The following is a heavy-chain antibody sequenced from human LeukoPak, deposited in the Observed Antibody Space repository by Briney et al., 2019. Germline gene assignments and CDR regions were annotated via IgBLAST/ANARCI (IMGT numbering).Heavy chain of an antibody. D-gene: IGHD3-10*01. CDR2: INHSGST. Sequence: PSETLSLTCAVYGGSFSGYYWSWIRQPPGKGLEWIGEINHSGSTNYNPSLKSRVTISVDTSKNQFSLKLSSVTAADTAVYYCARGLWFRKYYFDYWGQGTLVTVSS. J-gene: IGHJ4*02. CDR3: ARGLWFRKYYFDY. CDR1: GGSFSGYY. V-gene: IGHV4-34*01.